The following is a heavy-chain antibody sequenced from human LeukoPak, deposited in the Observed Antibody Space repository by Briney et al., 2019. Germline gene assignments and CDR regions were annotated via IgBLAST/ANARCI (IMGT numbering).Heavy chain of an antibody. CDR1: GYTFTGYY. V-gene: IGHV1-2*02. J-gene: IGHJ1*01. D-gene: IGHD1-1*01. CDR2: INPNSGGT. CDR3: ARVSDNEAFQH. Sequence: ASVKVSCKASGYTFTGYYMHWVRQAPGQGHEWKGWINPNSGGTNYAQKFQGRVTMTRDTSISTAYMELSRLRSDDTAVYCWARVSDNEAFQHWGQGTLVTVSS.